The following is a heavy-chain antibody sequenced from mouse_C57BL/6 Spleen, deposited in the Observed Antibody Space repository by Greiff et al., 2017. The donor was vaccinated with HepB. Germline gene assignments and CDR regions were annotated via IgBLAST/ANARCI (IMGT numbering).Heavy chain of an antibody. CDR2: IHPNSGST. CDR3: VREGSSGYARGY. D-gene: IGHD3-2*02. Sequence: QVQLQQPGAELVKPGASVKLSCKASGYTFTSYWMHWVKQRPGHGLEWIGMIHPNSGSTNYNEKFKSKATLTVDKSSSTAYMQLSSLTSEDSAVYYCVREGSSGYARGYWGQGTTLTVSS. V-gene: IGHV1-64*01. CDR1: GYTFTSYW. J-gene: IGHJ2*01.